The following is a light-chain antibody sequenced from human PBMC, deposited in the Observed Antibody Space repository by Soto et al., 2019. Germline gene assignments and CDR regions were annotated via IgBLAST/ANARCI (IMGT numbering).Light chain of an antibody. J-gene: IGKJ1*01. CDR2: GAS. V-gene: IGKV3-15*01. CDR3: QQYNNWPRT. CDR1: QSISSD. Sequence: EIVMTQSPASLSVSPGERAIVSCRAGQSISSDLAWYQQKPGQAPRLLIYGASTRATGVPSRFSGSGSGTEFILTISSLQSEDFGVYYWQQYNNWPRTFGRGTKVEV.